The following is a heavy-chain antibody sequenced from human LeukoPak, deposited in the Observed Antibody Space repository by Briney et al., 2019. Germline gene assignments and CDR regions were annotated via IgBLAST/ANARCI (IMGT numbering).Heavy chain of an antibody. CDR1: GGSFSGYY. CDR3: ARGPVNGDYVDY. J-gene: IGHJ4*02. Sequence: PSETLSLTCAVYGGSFSGYYWSWIRQPPGKGLEWIGEINHSGGTNYNPSLKSRVTISVDTSKNQFSLKLSSVTAADTAVYYCARGPVNGDYVDYWGQGTLVTVSS. D-gene: IGHD4-17*01. CDR2: INHSGGT. V-gene: IGHV4-34*01.